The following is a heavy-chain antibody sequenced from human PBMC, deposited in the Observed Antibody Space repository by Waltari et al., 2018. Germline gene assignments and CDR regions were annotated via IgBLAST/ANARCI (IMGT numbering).Heavy chain of an antibody. CDR1: GGTLRSYT. CDR2: FSPSLAMA. Sequence: QVQLVQSGAAVKKPGSSVKVPSKASGGTLRSYTIIPVRQAPGQVGEWMGRFSPSLAMANEAETSRGCAAITAGKATSSAYLEVMSLGFEGGVVYYCARITGESIEWHGGSDDYWGQGTLVTVSS. CDR3: ARITGESIEWHGGSDDY. D-gene: IGHD7-27*01. V-gene: IGHV1-69*02. J-gene: IGHJ4*02.